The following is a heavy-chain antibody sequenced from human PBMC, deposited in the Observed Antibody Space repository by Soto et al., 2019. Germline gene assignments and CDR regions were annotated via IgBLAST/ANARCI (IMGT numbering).Heavy chain of an antibody. CDR2: IVVGSGNT. V-gene: IGHV1-58*01. CDR1: GFTFTSSA. CDR3: AAGSSYYDFWSGDYYFDY. D-gene: IGHD3-3*01. Sequence: EASVKVSCKASGFTFTSSAVQWVRQARGQRLEWIGWIVVGSGNTNYAQKFQERVTITRDMSTSTAYMELSSLRSEDTAVYYCAAGSSYYDFWSGDYYFDYWGQGTLVTVSS. J-gene: IGHJ4*02.